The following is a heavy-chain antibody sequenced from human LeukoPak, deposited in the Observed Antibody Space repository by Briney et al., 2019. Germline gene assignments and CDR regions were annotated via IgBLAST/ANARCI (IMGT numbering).Heavy chain of an antibody. J-gene: IGHJ5*02. D-gene: IGHD5-12*01. V-gene: IGHV4-30-2*01. Sequence: SQTLSLTCAVSGGSISSGGYSWSWIRQPPGKGLEWIGYIYHSGSTYYNPSLKSRVTISIDRSKNHFSLRLSSVTAADTAVYYCARRATIRRGNWFDPWGQGTLVTVSS. CDR1: GGSISSGGYS. CDR2: IYHSGST. CDR3: ARRATIRRGNWFDP.